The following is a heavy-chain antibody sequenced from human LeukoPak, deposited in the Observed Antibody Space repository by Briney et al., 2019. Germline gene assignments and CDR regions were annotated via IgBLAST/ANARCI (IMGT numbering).Heavy chain of an antibody. CDR2: ISWDGDST. Sequence: PGGSLRLSCAASGFTFDDYAMHWVRQAPGKGLECVSLISWDGDSTYYADSVKGRFTISRDNAKNSLYLQMNSLRAEDTAVYYCARAHAYSSSWYGGSYYMDVWGKGTTVTVSS. CDR3: ARAHAYSSSWYGGSYYMDV. J-gene: IGHJ6*03. V-gene: IGHV3-43D*03. D-gene: IGHD6-13*01. CDR1: GFTFDDYA.